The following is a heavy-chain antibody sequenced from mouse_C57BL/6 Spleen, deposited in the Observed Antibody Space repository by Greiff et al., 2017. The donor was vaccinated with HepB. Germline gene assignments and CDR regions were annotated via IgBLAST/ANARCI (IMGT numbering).Heavy chain of an antibody. J-gene: IGHJ4*01. CDR1: GFTFSDYG. CDR2: ISSGSSTI. Sequence: EVHLVESGGGLVKPGGSLKLSCAASGFTFSDYGMHWVRQAPEKGLEWVAYISSGSSTIYYADTVKGRFTIARDNAKNTLFLQMTSLRSEDTAMYYCARAGDYSNLYAMDYWGQGTSVTVSS. D-gene: IGHD2-5*01. V-gene: IGHV5-17*01. CDR3: ARAGDYSNLYAMDY.